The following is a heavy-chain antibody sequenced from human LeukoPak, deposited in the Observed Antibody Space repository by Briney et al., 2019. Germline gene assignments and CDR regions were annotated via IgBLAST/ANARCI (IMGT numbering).Heavy chain of an antibody. CDR3: ARHSRTKPRFFDY. Sequence: PSETLSLTCTVSGGSISSSSYYWGWIRPPPGKGLEGIGNIYYSGSTYYNPSLKSRVTISVDTSKNQFSLKLSSVTAADTAVYYCARHSRTKPRFFDYWGQGTLVTVSS. CDR1: GGSISSSSYY. V-gene: IGHV4-39*01. J-gene: IGHJ4*02. D-gene: IGHD1-14*01. CDR2: IYYSGST.